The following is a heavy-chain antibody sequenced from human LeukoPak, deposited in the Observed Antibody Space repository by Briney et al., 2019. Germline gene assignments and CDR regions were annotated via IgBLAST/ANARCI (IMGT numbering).Heavy chain of an antibody. CDR1: GFTFSSHA. D-gene: IGHD6-19*01. J-gene: IGHJ5*02. V-gene: IGHV4-59*11. CDR3: ARAHSSGWPHMFDP. CDR2: IYYSGST. Sequence: GSLRLSCAASGFTFSSHAMSWVRQAPGKGLEWIGDIYYSGSTNYNPSLKSRVTISIDTSKNQFSLKVSAVTAADTAVYYCARAHSSGWPHMFDPWGQGTLVTVPS.